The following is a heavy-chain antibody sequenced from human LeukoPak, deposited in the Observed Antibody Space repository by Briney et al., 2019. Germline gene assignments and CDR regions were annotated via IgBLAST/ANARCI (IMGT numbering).Heavy chain of an antibody. V-gene: IGHV4-38-2*02. J-gene: IGHJ4*02. CDR3: ARYDVWGSYRAFDY. Sequence: PSETLSLTCTVSGYSISSGYYWGWIRQPPGKGLEWIGSIYHSGSTYYNPSLKSRVTISVDTSKNQFSLKLSSVTAADTAVYYCARYDVWGSYRAFDYWGQGTLVTVSS. D-gene: IGHD3-16*02. CDR1: GYSISSGYY. CDR2: IYHSGST.